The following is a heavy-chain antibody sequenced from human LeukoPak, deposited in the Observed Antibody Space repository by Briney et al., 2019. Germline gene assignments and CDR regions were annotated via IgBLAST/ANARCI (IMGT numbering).Heavy chain of an antibody. CDR3: ASGQCSSDWYVPFDT. Sequence: GRSLRLSCEPSGFTFSNYWMNWVRQAPGKGLVWVSHINSDGSSTRYSDSVRGRFTISRDKAKNTLYLQMDSLRVDDTAVYYCASGQCSSDWYVPFDTWGQGTLVTVSS. CDR1: GFTFSNYW. J-gene: IGHJ4*02. V-gene: IGHV3-74*01. CDR2: INSDGSST. D-gene: IGHD6-19*01.